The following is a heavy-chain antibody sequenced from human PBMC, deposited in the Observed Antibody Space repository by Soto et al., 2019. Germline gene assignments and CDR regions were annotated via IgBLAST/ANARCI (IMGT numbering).Heavy chain of an antibody. CDR1: GGSISSSSYY. V-gene: IGHV4-39*01. J-gene: IGHJ6*02. D-gene: IGHD2-2*01. Sequence: SDTLSLTCTVSGGSISSSSYYWGWIRQPPGKALEWIGSIYYSGSTYYNPSLKSRVTISVDTSKNQFSLKLSSVTAADTAVYYCARIRGVVPAAVDFYYYYGMDVWGQGTTVT. CDR2: IYYSGST. CDR3: ARIRGVVPAAVDFYYYYGMDV.